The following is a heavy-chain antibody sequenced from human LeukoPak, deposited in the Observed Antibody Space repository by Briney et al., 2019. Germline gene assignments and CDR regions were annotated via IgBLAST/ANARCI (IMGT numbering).Heavy chain of an antibody. CDR3: ARGTSRTTVVTLGAFDI. D-gene: IGHD4-23*01. CDR1: GGTFSSYA. J-gene: IGHJ3*02. V-gene: IGHV1-69*05. CDR2: IIPVFGTA. Sequence: SVKVSCKASGGTFSSYAISWVRQAPGQGLEWMGGIIPVFGTANYAQKFQGRVTITTDESTSTAYMELSSLRSEDTAVYYCARGTSRTTVVTLGAFDIWGQGTMVTVSS.